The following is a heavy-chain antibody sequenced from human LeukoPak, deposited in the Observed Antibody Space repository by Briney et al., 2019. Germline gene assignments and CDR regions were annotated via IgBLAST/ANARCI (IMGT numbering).Heavy chain of an antibody. D-gene: IGHD3-10*01. V-gene: IGHV3-23*01. CDR3: AKPLVRGVNPDPFDY. CDR1: GFTFSSYA. J-gene: IGHJ4*02. CDR2: ISGSGGST. Sequence: PGGSLRVSCAASGFTFSSYAMSWVRQAPGKGLEWVSAISGSGGSTYYADSVKGRFTISRDNSKNTLYLQMNSLRAEDTAVYYCAKPLVRGVNPDPFDYWGQGTLVAVSS.